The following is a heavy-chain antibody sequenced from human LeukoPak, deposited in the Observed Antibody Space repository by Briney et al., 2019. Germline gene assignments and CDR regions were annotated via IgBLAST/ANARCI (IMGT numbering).Heavy chain of an antibody. D-gene: IGHD6-19*01. CDR3: AGDSSGWVLNY. CDR2: ISSGGRTI. V-gene: IGHV3-48*03. Sequence: GGSLRLSCEASKFTFSSYEMNWVRQAPGKGLEWVSYISSGGRTIYYADSVKGRFTISRDNSKNTLYLQMNSLRAEDTAVYYCAGDSSGWVLNYWGQGTLVTVSS. J-gene: IGHJ4*02. CDR1: KFTFSSYE.